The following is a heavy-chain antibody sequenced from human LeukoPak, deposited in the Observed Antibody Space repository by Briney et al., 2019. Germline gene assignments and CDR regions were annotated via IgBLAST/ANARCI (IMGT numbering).Heavy chain of an antibody. CDR1: GYTLTELS. J-gene: IGHJ1*01. CDR3: ATYPWFGELLYGYFQH. CDR2: FDPEDGET. D-gene: IGHD3-10*01. Sequence: ASVKVSCKVSGYTLTELSMHWVRQAPGKGLEWMGGFDPEDGETIYAQKFQGRVTMTEDTSTDTAYMELSSLRSEDTVVYYCATYPWFGELLYGYFQHWGQGTLVTVSS. V-gene: IGHV1-24*01.